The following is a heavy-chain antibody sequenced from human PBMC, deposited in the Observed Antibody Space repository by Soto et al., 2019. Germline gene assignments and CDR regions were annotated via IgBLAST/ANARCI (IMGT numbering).Heavy chain of an antibody. CDR1: GYTFTSYG. V-gene: IGHV1-18*01. D-gene: IGHD1-1*01. CDR2: ISAYNGNT. Sequence: ASVKVSCKASGYTFTSYGISWVRQAPGQGLEWMGWISAYNGNTNYAQKLQGRVTMTTDTSTSTAYMELRSLRSDDTAVYYCARTGTGNYYYYYGMDVWRHGTTVTVSS. CDR3: ARTGTGNYYYYYGMDV. J-gene: IGHJ6*02.